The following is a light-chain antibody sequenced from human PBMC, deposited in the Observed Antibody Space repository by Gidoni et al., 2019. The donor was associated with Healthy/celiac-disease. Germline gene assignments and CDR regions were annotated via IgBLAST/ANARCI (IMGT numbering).Light chain of an antibody. CDR3: QQRSNWT. CDR1: QGVSGY. CDR2: DAS. V-gene: IGKV3-11*01. J-gene: IGKJ1*01. Sequence: DIELTQSPATLSLSPGERATLSCRASQGVSGYLACYQQKPGQGPRLLIYDASNWATGIPARFSGSGSGTDFTLTISSLEPEDFAVYYCQQRSNWTFGQGTKVEIK.